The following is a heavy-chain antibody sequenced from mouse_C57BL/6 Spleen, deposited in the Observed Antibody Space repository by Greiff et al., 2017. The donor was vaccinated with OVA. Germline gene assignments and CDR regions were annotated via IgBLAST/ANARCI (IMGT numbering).Heavy chain of an antibody. CDR3: AREVITGGYWYFDV. CDR2: IDPEDGET. Sequence: EVQLMQSGAELVKPGASVKLSCTASGFNITDYSMHWVKQRTEQGLEWIGRIDPEDGETKYAAKFQGKATLTVDTSSNTAYLQLSSLTSEDTAVYYCAREVITGGYWYFDVWGTGTTVTVSS. J-gene: IGHJ1*03. V-gene: IGHV14-2*01. D-gene: IGHD1-1*02. CDR1: GFNITDYS.